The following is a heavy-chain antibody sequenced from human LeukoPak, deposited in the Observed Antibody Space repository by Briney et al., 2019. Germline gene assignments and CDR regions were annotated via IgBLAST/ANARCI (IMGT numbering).Heavy chain of an antibody. CDR3: ARAGGRSIAVAGRGAFDY. V-gene: IGHV1-2*02. D-gene: IGHD6-19*01. J-gene: IGHJ4*02. CDR1: GYTFTDYY. CDR2: INPNSGGT. Sequence: ASVTVSCKASGYTFTDYYMHWVRQAPGQGLEWMGWINPNSGGTNYAQKFQGRVTMTRDTSISTAYMELSRLRSDDTAVYYCARAGGRSIAVAGRGAFDYWGQGTLVTVSS.